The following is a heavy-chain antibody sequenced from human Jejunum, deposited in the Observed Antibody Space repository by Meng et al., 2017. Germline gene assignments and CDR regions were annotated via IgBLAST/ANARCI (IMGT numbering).Heavy chain of an antibody. V-gene: IGHV4-34*01. J-gene: IGHJ5*02. Sequence: QVHLEEGGGGLLKSSEALSLTCAVYGWSLTGYYWSWNRQAPEKGLEYIGDIHFSGTTTYMPSLRSRLTLSVDTSNNHFSLKLNSVTAADTATYYCVRRRSGASSLFDLWGPGTLVTVSS. CDR1: GWSLTGYY. D-gene: IGHD2-15*01. CDR2: IHFSGTT. CDR3: VRRRSGASSLFDL.